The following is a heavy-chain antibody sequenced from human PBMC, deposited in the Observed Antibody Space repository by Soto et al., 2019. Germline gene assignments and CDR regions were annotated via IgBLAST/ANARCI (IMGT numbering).Heavy chain of an antibody. CDR1: GDSVSSNSVG. Sequence: SQTLSLTCAISGDSVSSNSVGWNWIRQSPSRGLEWLGRTYYRSKWYNEYAVSVKSRVTINPDTSKNQFSLQLKFVTPEDTAVYYCARVGRSYFDYWGQGTLVTVSS. J-gene: IGHJ4*02. D-gene: IGHD1-26*01. V-gene: IGHV6-1*01. CDR2: TYYRSKWYN. CDR3: ARVGRSYFDY.